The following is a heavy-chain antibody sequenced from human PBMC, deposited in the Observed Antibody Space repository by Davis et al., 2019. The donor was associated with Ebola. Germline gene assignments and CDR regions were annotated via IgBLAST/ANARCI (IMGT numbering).Heavy chain of an antibody. J-gene: IGHJ4*02. V-gene: IGHV3-9*01. CDR1: GFTFDDYA. D-gene: IGHD2-15*01. Sequence: SLKISCAASGFTFDDYAMHWVRQTPGKGLEWVSIISWNSDSIGYADSVKGRFTISRDNAKSSLYLQMSSLRAEDTAVYYCAREGGCSGGSCYYFDYWGQGTLVTVSS. CDR2: ISWNSDSI. CDR3: AREGGCSGGSCYYFDY.